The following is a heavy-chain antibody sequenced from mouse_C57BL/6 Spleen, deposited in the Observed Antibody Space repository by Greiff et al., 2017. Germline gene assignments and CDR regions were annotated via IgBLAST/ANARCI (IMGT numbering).Heavy chain of an antibody. Sequence: QVQLKQPGAELVKPGASVKLSCKASGYTFTSYWMHWVKQRPGQGLEWIGMIRPNSGSTNYNEKFKSKATLTVDKSSSTAYMQLSSLTSEDSAVYYCAREGYYGSSFDYWGQGTTLTVSS. CDR3: AREGYYGSSFDY. V-gene: IGHV1-64*01. CDR1: GYTFTSYW. CDR2: IRPNSGST. J-gene: IGHJ2*01. D-gene: IGHD1-1*01.